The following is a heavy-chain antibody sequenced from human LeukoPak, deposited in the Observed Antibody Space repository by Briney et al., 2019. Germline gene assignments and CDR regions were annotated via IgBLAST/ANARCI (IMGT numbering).Heavy chain of an antibody. J-gene: IGHJ4*02. V-gene: IGHV1-46*01. CDR1: GYTFTNFY. D-gene: IGHD3-10*01. CDR3: ARDYHGSGSLTTFDF. CDR2: INPTGGRA. Sequence: ASVKVSCKASGYTFTNFYMHWVRQAPGQGLEWMGIINPTGGRATSAQKFQGRLTLTRDTSTTTVYMELSSLRSEDTAVYYCARDYHGSGSLTTFDFWGQGTLVTVPS.